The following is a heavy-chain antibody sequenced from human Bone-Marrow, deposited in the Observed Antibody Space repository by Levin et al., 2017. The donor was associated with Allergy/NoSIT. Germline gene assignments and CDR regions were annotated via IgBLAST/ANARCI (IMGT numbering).Heavy chain of an antibody. Sequence: SETLSLTCAVYGGSFTAYYWTWIRLPPGKWLEWIGEINHSGTTNYNPSLGGRLSISLDTSKTQFSLKVTSVTAADTAVYYCARGPRSCSGGACSWVPLYCSGMDVWGQGTTVTVSS. D-gene: IGHD2-15*01. CDR2: INHSGTT. CDR3: ARGPRSCSGGACSWVPLYCSGMDV. CDR1: GGSFTAYY. J-gene: IGHJ6*02. V-gene: IGHV4-34*01.